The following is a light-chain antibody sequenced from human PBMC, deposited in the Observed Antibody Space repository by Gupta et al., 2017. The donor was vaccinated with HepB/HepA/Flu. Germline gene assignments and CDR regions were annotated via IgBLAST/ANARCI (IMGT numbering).Light chain of an antibody. CDR1: SRDIGAYDS. Sequence: QSALTQPASVSGSPGQSITISCTGTSRDIGAYDSVSWYQQYPGKAPKLLIYDVAARPSGISTRFSGSKSGNTAPLTISGLQTEDEAAYFCSSLTSTLTLVVFGGGTKLTVL. V-gene: IGLV2-14*03. J-gene: IGLJ2*01. CDR2: DVA. CDR3: SSLTSTLTLVV.